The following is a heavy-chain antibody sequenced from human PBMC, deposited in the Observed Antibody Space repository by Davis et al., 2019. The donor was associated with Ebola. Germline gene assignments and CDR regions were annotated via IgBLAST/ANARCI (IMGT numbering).Heavy chain of an antibody. V-gene: IGHV3-7*03. CDR3: ARDQGVLWFGELLLANMNAFDI. J-gene: IGHJ3*02. Sequence: PGGSLRLSCAASGFSFSSYWMSWVRQAPGKGLEWVANIKQDGSEKFYVDSVKGRFTMSRDNAKNSLHLQMNSLRAEDTAVYYCARDQGVLWFGELLLANMNAFDIWGQGTMVTVSS. CDR2: IKQDGSEK. CDR1: GFSFSSYW. D-gene: IGHD3-10*01.